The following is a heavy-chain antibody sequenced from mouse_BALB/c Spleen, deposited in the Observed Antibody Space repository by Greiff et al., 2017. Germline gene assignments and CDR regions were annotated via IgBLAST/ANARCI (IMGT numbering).Heavy chain of an antibody. J-gene: IGHJ2*01. CDR1: GYNFTSYW. D-gene: IGHD4-1*01. CDR2: IYPGSGST. V-gene: IGHV1-55*01. CDR3: ARGGETGTSFDY. Sequence: QVQLQQPGAELVKPGTSVKLSCKASGYNFTSYWINWVKLRPGQGLEWIGDIYPGSGSTNYNEKFKSKATLTVDTSSSTAYMQLSSLASEDSALYYCARGGETGTSFDYWGQGTTLTVSS.